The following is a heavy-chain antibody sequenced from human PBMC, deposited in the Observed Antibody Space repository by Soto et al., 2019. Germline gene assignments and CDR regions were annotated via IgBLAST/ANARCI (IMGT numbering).Heavy chain of an antibody. CDR3: AIITFGTYGMDV. V-gene: IGHV3-66*01. Sequence: PWGSLRLSCAASGFTVSSTYMTWVCQAPGKGLEWVSVIYSAGNTYYADSVKGRFTISRDNSKNTVYLQMNSLRAEDTAVYYCAIITFGTYGMDVWVQGTTVTV. D-gene: IGHD3-10*01. CDR2: IYSAGNT. CDR1: GFTVSSTY. J-gene: IGHJ6*02.